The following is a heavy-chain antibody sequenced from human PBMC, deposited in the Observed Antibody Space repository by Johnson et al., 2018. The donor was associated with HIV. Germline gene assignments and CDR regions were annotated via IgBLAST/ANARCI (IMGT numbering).Heavy chain of an antibody. V-gene: IGHV3-9*01. CDR2: ISWNSGSI. J-gene: IGHJ3*02. CDR3: ARASDAFDI. CDR1: GFTFDDYA. Sequence: VQLVESGGGLVQPGRSLRLSCAASGFTFDDYAMHWVRQAPGKGLEWVSGISWNSGSIGHAVSVKGRFTISRDNAKNSLYLQMNSLRAEDTAVYYCARASDAFDIWGQGTMVTVSS.